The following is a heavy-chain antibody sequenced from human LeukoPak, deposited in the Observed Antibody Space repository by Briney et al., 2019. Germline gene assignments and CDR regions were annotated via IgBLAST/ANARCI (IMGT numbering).Heavy chain of an antibody. CDR1: GFTFSDYY. Sequence: GGSLRLSCVASGFTFSDYYMSWIRQAPGKGLEWISYISSSDSPRFYADSVKGRFTISRDNSKNTVYLQMNSLRADDTALYYCARVLTLWFGALDYWGQGRMVSV. D-gene: IGHD3-10*01. CDR2: ISSSDSPR. J-gene: IGHJ4*02. CDR3: ARVLTLWFGALDY. V-gene: IGHV3-11*01.